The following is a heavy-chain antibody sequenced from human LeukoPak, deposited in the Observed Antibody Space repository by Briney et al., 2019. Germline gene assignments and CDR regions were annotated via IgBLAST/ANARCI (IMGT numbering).Heavy chain of an antibody. CDR2: INHSGST. Sequence: SETLSLTCAVYGGSFSGYYWSWIRQPPGKGLEWIGEINHSGSTNYNPSLKSRVTISVDTSKNQFSLKLSSVTAADTAVCYCARAVGWYMGAIDYWGQGTLVTVSS. J-gene: IGHJ4*02. CDR1: GGSFSGYY. CDR3: ARAVGWYMGAIDY. V-gene: IGHV4-34*01. D-gene: IGHD6-19*01.